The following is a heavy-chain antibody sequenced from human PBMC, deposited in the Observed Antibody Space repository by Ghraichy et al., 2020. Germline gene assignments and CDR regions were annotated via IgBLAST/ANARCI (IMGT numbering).Heavy chain of an antibody. Sequence: GGSLRLSCAASGFTVSSNYMSWVRQAPGKGLEWVSVIYSGGSTYYADSVKGRFTISRDNSKNTLYLQMNSLRAEDTAVYYCARLSYYDSSGSPNFDYWGQGTLVTVSS. CDR1: GFTVSSNY. D-gene: IGHD3-22*01. J-gene: IGHJ4*02. V-gene: IGHV3-66*04. CDR2: IYSGGST. CDR3: ARLSYYDSSGSPNFDY.